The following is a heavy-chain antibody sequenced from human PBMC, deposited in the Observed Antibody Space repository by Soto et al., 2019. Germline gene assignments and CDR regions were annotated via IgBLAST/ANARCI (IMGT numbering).Heavy chain of an antibody. J-gene: IGHJ4*02. CDR3: AKDVNSGSPNRRDY. Sequence: HPGGSLRLSCAASGFTFSSYAMSWVRQAPGKGLEWVSAISGSGGSTYYADSVKGRFTISRDNSKNTLYLQMNSLRAEDTAVYYCAKDVNSGSPNRRDYWGQGTLVTVSS. CDR1: GFTFSSYA. V-gene: IGHV3-23*01. D-gene: IGHD1-26*01. CDR2: ISGSGGST.